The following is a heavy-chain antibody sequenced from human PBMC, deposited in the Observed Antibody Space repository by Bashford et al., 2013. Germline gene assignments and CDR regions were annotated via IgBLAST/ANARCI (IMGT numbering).Heavy chain of an antibody. D-gene: IGHD3-10*01. Sequence: SETLSLTCTVSGDSISGYYWSWIRQHPGKGLEWIGYIYYSGSTYYNPSLKSRVTISVDTSKNQFSLKLSSVTAADTAVYYCARFSRGQSGSYYSYYYYGMDVWGQGTTVTVSS. CDR2: IYYSGST. V-gene: IGHV4-31*03. CDR1: GDSISGYY. J-gene: IGHJ6*02. CDR3: ARFSRGQSGSYYSYYYYGMDV.